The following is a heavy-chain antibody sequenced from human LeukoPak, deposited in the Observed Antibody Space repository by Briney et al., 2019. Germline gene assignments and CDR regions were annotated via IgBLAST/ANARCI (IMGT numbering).Heavy chain of an antibody. V-gene: IGHV4-4*02. CDR1: GGSISSSAW. CDR2: ISLSGLT. CDR3: SRENGAFSPFGY. J-gene: IGHJ4*02. Sequence: SETLSLTCAVSGGSISSSAWWSWVRQPPGQGLEWIGEISLSGLTNYNPSLKSRVTMALDKSKNHLSLNLTSVTAADTAVYYCSRENGAFSPFGYWGQGTLVTVPS. D-gene: IGHD2-8*01.